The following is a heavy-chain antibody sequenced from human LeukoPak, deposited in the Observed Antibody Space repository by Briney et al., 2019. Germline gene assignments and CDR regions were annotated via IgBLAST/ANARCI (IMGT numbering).Heavy chain of an antibody. CDR3: AREGYSSSFDY. CDR2: ISNSGTTI. Sequence: GGSLRLSCAASGFTFNDYQMNWIRQAPGKGPEWVSYISNSGTTIFYVDSVRGRFTVSRDNARNSLLLQMDYLSAEDTAVYYCAREGYSSSFDYWGQGALVTVSS. V-gene: IGHV3-11*01. D-gene: IGHD5-18*01. J-gene: IGHJ4*01. CDR1: GFTFNDYQ.